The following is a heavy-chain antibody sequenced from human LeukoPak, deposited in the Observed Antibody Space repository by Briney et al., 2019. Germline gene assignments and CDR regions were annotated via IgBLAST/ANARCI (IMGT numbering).Heavy chain of an antibody. D-gene: IGHD4-17*01. CDR3: AKDFGDRFYYFDS. CDR1: GFMFRNYA. J-gene: IGHJ4*02. CDR2: IIASGGTT. Sequence: GGSLRLSCAASGFMFRNYAMDWVRQAPGKGLEWVSAIIASGGTTYYADSVEGRFTISRDNSKNTLFLQMNSLRAEDTAVYYCAKDFGDRFYYFDSWGQGTLVTVSS. V-gene: IGHV3-23*01.